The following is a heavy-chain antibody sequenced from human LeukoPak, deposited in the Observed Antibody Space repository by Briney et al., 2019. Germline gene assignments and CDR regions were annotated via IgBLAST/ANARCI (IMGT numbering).Heavy chain of an antibody. D-gene: IGHD6-6*01. CDR2: IYYSGST. CDR1: GGSISSYY. Sequence: SETLSLTCTVSGGSISSYYWSWIRQPPGKGLVWIGYIYYSGSTNYNPSLKSRVTISVDTSKNQFSLKLSSVTAADTAVYYCARESRPSYSSSSGPIDYWGQGTLVTVSS. CDR3: ARESRPSYSSSSGPIDY. V-gene: IGHV4-59*01. J-gene: IGHJ4*02.